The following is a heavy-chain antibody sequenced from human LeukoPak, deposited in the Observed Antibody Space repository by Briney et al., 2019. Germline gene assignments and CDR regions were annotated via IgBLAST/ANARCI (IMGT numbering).Heavy chain of an antibody. Sequence: SETLSLTCTVSGGSISSYYWSWIRQPPGKGLEWIGYIYYSGSTNYNPSLKSRVTISVDTSKNQFSLKLSSVTAADTAVYYCARHGVGSGWYAPYYAFDIWGQGTMVTVSS. CDR3: ARHGVGSGWYAPYYAFDI. CDR2: IYYSGST. V-gene: IGHV4-59*08. J-gene: IGHJ3*02. D-gene: IGHD6-19*01. CDR1: GGSISSYY.